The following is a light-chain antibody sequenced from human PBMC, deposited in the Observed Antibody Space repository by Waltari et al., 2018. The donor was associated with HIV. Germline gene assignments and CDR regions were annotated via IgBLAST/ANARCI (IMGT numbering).Light chain of an antibody. CDR2: RNV. V-gene: IGLV1-47*01. CDR1: SSNITPNY. Sequence: QSVLTQPPSASGTPGRRVTISSSGGSSNITPNYVSWFHHLPDTAPKFFIYRNVSRPSGVPDRFSGSKSGTSPSLAISGFRSEDETNYYDTLINWVFGGRTKLTVL. CDR3: TLINWV. J-gene: IGLJ3*02.